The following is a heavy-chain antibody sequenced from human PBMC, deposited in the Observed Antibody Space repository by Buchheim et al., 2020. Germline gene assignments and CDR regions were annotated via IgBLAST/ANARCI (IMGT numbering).Heavy chain of an antibody. CDR2: ISSSSSYI. D-gene: IGHD4-17*01. Sequence: EVQLVESGGGLVKPGGSLRLSCAASGFTFSSYSMNWVRQAPGKGLEWVSSISSSSSYIYYADSVKGRFTISRDNAKNSLYLQMNSLRAEDTAVYYCARGLYGDYGLYYYYGMDVWGQGTT. V-gene: IGHV3-21*01. CDR1: GFTFSSYS. CDR3: ARGLYGDYGLYYYYGMDV. J-gene: IGHJ6*02.